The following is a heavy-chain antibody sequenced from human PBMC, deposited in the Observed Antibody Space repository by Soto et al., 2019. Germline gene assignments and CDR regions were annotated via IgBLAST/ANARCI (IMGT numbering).Heavy chain of an antibody. Sequence: ASVKVSCKASGYTFTSYGISWVRQAPGQGLEWMGWISVYNGNTNYAQMFQGRVTMTTDTSTSTAYMELRSLRSDGTAVYYCARDYYYGTYYFDYWGQGALVTVSS. V-gene: IGHV1-18*01. CDR3: ARDYYYGTYYFDY. J-gene: IGHJ4*02. CDR1: GYTFTSYG. CDR2: ISVYNGNT. D-gene: IGHD3-10*01.